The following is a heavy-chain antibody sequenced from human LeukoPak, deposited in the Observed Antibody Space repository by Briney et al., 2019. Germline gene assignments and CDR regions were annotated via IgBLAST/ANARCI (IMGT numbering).Heavy chain of an antibody. V-gene: IGHV3-11*01. Sequence: GGSLRLSCAASGFTFSDYYMTWIRQAPGQGLEWISYVSGSDENKYYAGSVRGRFTISRDNAEKSLFLQMSNVRAEDTAVYYCARAGLGGNYIDYCGQGTLVTASS. CDR2: VSGSDENK. J-gene: IGHJ4*02. CDR3: ARAGLGGNYIDY. D-gene: IGHD1-26*01. CDR1: GFTFSDYY.